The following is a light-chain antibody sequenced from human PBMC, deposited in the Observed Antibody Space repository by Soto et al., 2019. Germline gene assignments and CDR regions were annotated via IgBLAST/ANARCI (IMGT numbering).Light chain of an antibody. CDR3: QQYNNWPPWT. Sequence: EIVMTQSPATLALSPGDRATLPCRASQRVSSNLAWYQQKPGQTPRLLIYGASTRATGFPARFSGSGSGTNFTLNICSLQSEDSAVYYCQQYNNWPPWTFGQGNKVEIK. V-gene: IGKV3-15*01. J-gene: IGKJ1*01. CDR1: QRVSSN. CDR2: GAS.